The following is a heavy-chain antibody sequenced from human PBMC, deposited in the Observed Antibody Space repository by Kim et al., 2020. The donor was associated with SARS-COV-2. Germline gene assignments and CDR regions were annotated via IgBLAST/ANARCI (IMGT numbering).Heavy chain of an antibody. J-gene: IGHJ6*02. CDR2: IKSTSDGATT. Sequence: GGSLRLSCVGSGFTFNNAWMMWVRQAPGKGLEWVGRIKSTSDGATTDYGAPVKGRFTISRDDSKNTVYLQMNSLRIEDTAVYSCTTGLGWAFEYYYVMDVWGQGTTVSVSS. CDR3: TTGLGWAFEYYYVMDV. D-gene: IGHD3-10*02. V-gene: IGHV3-15*01. CDR1: GFTFNNAW.